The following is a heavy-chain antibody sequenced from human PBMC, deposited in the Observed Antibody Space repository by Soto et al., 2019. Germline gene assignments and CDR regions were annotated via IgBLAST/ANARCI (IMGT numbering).Heavy chain of an antibody. D-gene: IGHD3-16*01. Sequence: EVQLVESGGGLVQPGGSLRLSCAASGFTFSSYWMSWVRQAPGKGLEWVANIKEDGSEKYYVDSVKGRFTVSRDNAYNSLYLQMNRLRAEDTAVYYCAREGEGYYVQHWGQGTLITVSS. CDR1: GFTFSSYW. V-gene: IGHV3-7*01. CDR2: IKEDGSEK. J-gene: IGHJ1*01. CDR3: AREGEGYYVQH.